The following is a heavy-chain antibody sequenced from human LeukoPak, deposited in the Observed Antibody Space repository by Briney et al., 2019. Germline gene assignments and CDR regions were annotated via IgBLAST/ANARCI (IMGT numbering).Heavy chain of an antibody. CDR3: TRAVAGHPD. Sequence: SETLSLTCAVSGVPFSNYYLSWVRQSPRQGLEWIGEINHSGYTDYSPSLKSRVTMSIDTSKNQFSLKLTSVTAADAGVYYCTRAVAGHPDWGQGTLVTVSS. V-gene: IGHV4-34*01. CDR2: INHSGYT. J-gene: IGHJ4*02. CDR1: GVPFSNYY. D-gene: IGHD6-19*01.